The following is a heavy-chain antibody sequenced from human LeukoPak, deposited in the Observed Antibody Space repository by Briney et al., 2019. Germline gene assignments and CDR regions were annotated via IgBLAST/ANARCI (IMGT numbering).Heavy chain of an antibody. CDR1: GGSISSYY. J-gene: IGHJ4*02. CDR3: ARRRGYSFDY. CDR2: IYYSGST. Sequence: SETLSLTCPVSGGSISSYYWSWIRQPPGKGLEWIGYIYYSGSTNYNPSLKSRVTISVDTSKNQFSLKLSSVTAADTAVYYCARRRGYSFDYWGQGTLVTVSS. V-gene: IGHV4-59*08. D-gene: IGHD5-18*01.